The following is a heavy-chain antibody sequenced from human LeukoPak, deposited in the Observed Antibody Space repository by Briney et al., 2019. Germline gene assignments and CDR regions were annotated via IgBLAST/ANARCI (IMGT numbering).Heavy chain of an antibody. J-gene: IGHJ4*02. Sequence: ASVKVSCKASGYTFTNFGITWVRQAPGQGLEWMGWISAYNGNTNYAQKLQGRVTMTTDTSTSTAYMELWSLRSDDTAVYYCARGRGDGSGTFYMLFWGQGTLVTVSS. D-gene: IGHD3-10*01. CDR3: ARGRGDGSGTFYMLF. CDR1: GYTFTNFG. CDR2: ISAYNGNT. V-gene: IGHV1-18*04.